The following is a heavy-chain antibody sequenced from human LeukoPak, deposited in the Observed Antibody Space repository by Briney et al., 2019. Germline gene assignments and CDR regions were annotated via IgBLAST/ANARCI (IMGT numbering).Heavy chain of an antibody. CDR1: GGTFSSYA. CDR3: ARDGGYCSSTSCYRSEYYFDY. J-gene: IGHJ4*02. Sequence: SVKVSCKASGGTFSSYAISWVRQAPGQGLEWMGGIIPIFGTANYAQKFQGRVTITADESTSTVYMELSSLRSEDTAVYYCARDGGYCSSTSCYRSEYYFDYWGQGTLVTVSS. CDR2: IIPIFGTA. V-gene: IGHV1-69*13. D-gene: IGHD2-2*02.